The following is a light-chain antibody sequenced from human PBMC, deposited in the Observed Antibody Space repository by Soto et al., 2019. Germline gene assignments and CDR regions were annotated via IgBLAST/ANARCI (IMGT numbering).Light chain of an antibody. CDR2: DAS. Sequence: AIQLTQSPSSLSASVGDRVTITCRASQGISSALAWYQQKPGKAPKLLIYDASSLESGVPSRFSGSGSGTEFTLTISSLQSEDFAVYYCQHYNNWPRTFGQGTKVEIK. CDR1: QGISSA. V-gene: IGKV1D-13*01. CDR3: QHYNNWPRT. J-gene: IGKJ1*01.